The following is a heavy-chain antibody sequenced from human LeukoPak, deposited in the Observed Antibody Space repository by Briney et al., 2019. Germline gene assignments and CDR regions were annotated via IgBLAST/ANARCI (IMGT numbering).Heavy chain of an antibody. Sequence: PGGSLRLSCAASGFTVSSNYMSWVRQAPGKGLEWVSVIYSGGSTYYADSVKGRFTISRDNSKNTLYLQVNSLRAEDTAVYYCASPGTYYYDSSGYLRRGDDAFDIWGQGTMVTVSS. CDR2: IYSGGST. J-gene: IGHJ3*02. CDR3: ASPGTYYYDSSGYLRRGDDAFDI. V-gene: IGHV3-66*02. D-gene: IGHD3-22*01. CDR1: GFTVSSNY.